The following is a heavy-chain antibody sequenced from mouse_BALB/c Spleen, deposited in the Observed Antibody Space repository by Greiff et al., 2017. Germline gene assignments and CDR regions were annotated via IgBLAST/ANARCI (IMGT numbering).Heavy chain of an antibody. D-gene: IGHD6-1*01. J-gene: IGHJ4*01. CDR1: GYTFTSYW. Sequence: QVQLQQPGAELVKPGASVKLSCKASGYTFTSYWMHWVKQRPGQGLEWIGEINPSNGRTNYNEKFKSKATLTVDKSSSTAYMQLSSLTSEDSAVYFCARTTTGEAEGYAMDYRGQGNSVTVSP. CDR3: ARTTTGEAEGYAMDY. CDR2: INPSNGRT. V-gene: IGHV1S81*02.